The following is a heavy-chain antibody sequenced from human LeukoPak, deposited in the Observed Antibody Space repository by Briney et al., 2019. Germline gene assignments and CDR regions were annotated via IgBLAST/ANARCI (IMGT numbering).Heavy chain of an antibody. Sequence: GASVTVSCTASGYTFTSYGISWVRQAPGQGLEWMGWISAYNGNTNYAQKLQGRVTMTTDTSTSAAYMELRGLRSDDTAVYYCARDWARITIFGVVPYNWFDPWGQGTLVTVSS. CDR3: ARDWARITIFGVVPYNWFDP. V-gene: IGHV1-18*01. CDR1: GYTFTSYG. CDR2: ISAYNGNT. D-gene: IGHD3-3*01. J-gene: IGHJ5*02.